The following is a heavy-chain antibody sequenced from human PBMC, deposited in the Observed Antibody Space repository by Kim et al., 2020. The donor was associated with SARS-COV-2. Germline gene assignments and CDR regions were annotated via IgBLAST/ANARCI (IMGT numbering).Heavy chain of an antibody. CDR3: ARALLGRPYYYGMDV. J-gene: IGHJ6*02. V-gene: IGHV3-21*01. D-gene: IGHD2-8*02. Sequence: DSVKGRLTISRDNAKNALYLQMNSLRAEDTAVDYCARALLGRPYYYGMDVWGQGTTVTVSS.